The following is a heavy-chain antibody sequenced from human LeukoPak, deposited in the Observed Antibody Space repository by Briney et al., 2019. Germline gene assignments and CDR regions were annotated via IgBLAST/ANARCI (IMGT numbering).Heavy chain of an antibody. CDR1: GYTLTELS. V-gene: IGHV1-2*02. CDR3: ARGHVGGSYRVDY. CDR2: IDPNSGGT. J-gene: IGHJ4*02. Sequence: ASVKVSCKVSGYTLTELSMHWVRQAPGKGLEWMGYIDPNSGGTNYAQKSQGKVTMTRDTSISTAYMDLTNLRSDDTAVYYCARGHVGGSYRVDYWGQGTLVTVSS. D-gene: IGHD1-26*01.